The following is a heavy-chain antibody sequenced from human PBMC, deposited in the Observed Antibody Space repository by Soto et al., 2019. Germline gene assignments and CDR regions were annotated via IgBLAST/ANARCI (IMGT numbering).Heavy chain of an antibody. D-gene: IGHD3-9*01. CDR1: GGSVHPFY. V-gene: IGHV4-59*02. CDR2: ILASETT. Sequence: SETLSLTCTVSGGSVHPFYWSWIRQPPGKGLEWIGYILASETTSYNPSLKSRVTISLDTSKNQFSLRLTSVTAADTALYYCERVRGVDSFDLWGQGTMVPVSS. J-gene: IGHJ3*01. CDR3: ERVRGVDSFDL.